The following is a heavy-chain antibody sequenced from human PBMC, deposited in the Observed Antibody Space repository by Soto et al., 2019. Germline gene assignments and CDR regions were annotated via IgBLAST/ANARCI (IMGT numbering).Heavy chain of an antibody. V-gene: IGHV3-30*02. D-gene: IGHD3-22*01. J-gene: IGHJ6*02. CDR3: AKDYYDSSGYYYVVYYGMDV. Sequence: HPGGSLRLSCAASGFTFSSYGMHWVRQAPGKGLEWVAVIWYDGRKKYYADSVKGRFTISRDNSKNTLYLQMNSLRAEDTAVYYCAKDYYDSSGYYYVVYYGMDVLGQPTTVTVSS. CDR2: IWYDGRKK. CDR1: GFTFSSYG.